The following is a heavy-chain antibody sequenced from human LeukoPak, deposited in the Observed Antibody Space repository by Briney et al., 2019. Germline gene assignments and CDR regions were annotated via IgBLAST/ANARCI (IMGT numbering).Heavy chain of an antibody. D-gene: IGHD6-13*01. Sequence: ASVKVSCKASGYTFTGDYMHWVRQAPGQGLEWMGWINPNSGGTNYAQKFQGRVTMTRDTSISTAYMELSRLRSDDTAVYYCARDQGSHTYYYYYMDVWGKGTTVTVSS. V-gene: IGHV1-2*02. CDR2: INPNSGGT. J-gene: IGHJ6*03. CDR1: GYTFTGDY. CDR3: ARDQGSHTYYYYYMDV.